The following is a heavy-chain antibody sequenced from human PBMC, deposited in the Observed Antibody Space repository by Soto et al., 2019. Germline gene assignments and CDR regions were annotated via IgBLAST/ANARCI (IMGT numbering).Heavy chain of an antibody. Sequence: GGSLRLSCAASGFTFSSYSMNWVRQAPGKGLEWVSSISSSSSYIYYADSVKGRFTISRDNAKNSLYLQMNSLRAEDTAVYYCARVVEAAEEVDCGMDVWGQGTTVTVSS. V-gene: IGHV3-21*01. D-gene: IGHD6-13*01. CDR3: ARVVEAAEEVDCGMDV. CDR1: GFTFSSYS. CDR2: ISSSSSYI. J-gene: IGHJ6*02.